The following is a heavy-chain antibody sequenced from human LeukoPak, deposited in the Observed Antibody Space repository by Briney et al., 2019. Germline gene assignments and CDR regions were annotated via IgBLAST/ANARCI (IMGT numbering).Heavy chain of an antibody. V-gene: IGHV4-31*03. CDR2: IYYSGST. CDR1: GGSISSGGYY. D-gene: IGHD2/OR15-2a*01. Sequence: PSETLSLTCTDSGGSISSGGYYWSWIRQHPGKGLEWIGYIYYSGSTYYNPSLKSRVTISVDTSKNQFSLKLSSVTAADTAVYYCARDPSFDEDGVPLPSHAFDVWGQGTMVTVSS. CDR3: ARDPSFDEDGVPLPSHAFDV. J-gene: IGHJ3*01.